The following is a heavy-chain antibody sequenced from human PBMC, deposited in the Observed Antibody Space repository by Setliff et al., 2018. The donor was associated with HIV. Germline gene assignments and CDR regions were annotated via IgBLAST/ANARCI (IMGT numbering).Heavy chain of an antibody. CDR1: GYSFSDDY. D-gene: IGHD3-10*01. Sequence: ASVKVSCKASGYSFSDDYMHWVRQAPGQGLEWMGWINPNSGDTNYAQKLQGRITITRDTSANTAYMELSSLRSDDTAVYFCARGALLAAFDFDHWGHGTQVAVSS. J-gene: IGHJ4*03. V-gene: IGHV1-2*02. CDR2: INPNSGDT. CDR3: ARGALLAAFDFDH.